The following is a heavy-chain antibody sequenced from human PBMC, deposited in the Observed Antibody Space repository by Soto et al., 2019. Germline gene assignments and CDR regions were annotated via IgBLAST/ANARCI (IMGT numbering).Heavy chain of an antibody. D-gene: IGHD2-15*01. Sequence: ASVKVSCKASGYTFTGYYMHWVRQAPGQRLEWMGWISAYNGNTKYAQNFQGRVTLTTDTSTSTAHMEMKNLRSDDTAMYFCARETDIIKGGFFWLEPWGQGTLVTVSS. CDR2: ISAYNGNT. CDR1: GYTFTGYY. J-gene: IGHJ5*02. V-gene: IGHV1-18*04. CDR3: ARETDIIKGGFFWLEP.